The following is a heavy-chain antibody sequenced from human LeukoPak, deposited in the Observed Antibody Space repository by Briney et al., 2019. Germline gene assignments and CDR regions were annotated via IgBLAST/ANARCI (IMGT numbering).Heavy chain of an antibody. Sequence: GGSLRLSCATSEFTFSDFPMGWVRQAPGKGLEWVANINQGGSETYYVDSVKGRFTISRDNAKKSLFLQMNSLRAGDTAVYYCTKGRSNHYWGQGTLVTVST. CDR2: INQGGSET. J-gene: IGHJ4*02. D-gene: IGHD1-26*01. CDR3: TKGRSNHY. CDR1: EFTFSDFP. V-gene: IGHV3-7*01.